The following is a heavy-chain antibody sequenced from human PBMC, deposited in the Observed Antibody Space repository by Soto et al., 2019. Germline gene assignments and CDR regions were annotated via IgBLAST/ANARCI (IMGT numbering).Heavy chain of an antibody. Sequence: EVQLLESGGGLIQPGGSLRLSCEASGFTFNSYAMSWVRQAPGKGLEWVSSITASGRNSYYADSVKGRFTISRDQSKNTLFLQMSSLRAEDTALYYCAKLIAYYDFWSGSDFDYWGQGALVTVSS. CDR1: GFTFNSYA. CDR2: ITASGRNS. D-gene: IGHD3-3*01. V-gene: IGHV3-23*01. CDR3: AKLIAYYDFWSGSDFDY. J-gene: IGHJ4*02.